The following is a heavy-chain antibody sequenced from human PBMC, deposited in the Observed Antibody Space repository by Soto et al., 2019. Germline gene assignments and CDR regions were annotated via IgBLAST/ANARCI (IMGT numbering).Heavy chain of an antibody. CDR1: GYTFTGYY. J-gene: IGHJ1*01. Sequence: ASVKVSCKASGYTFTGYYMHWVRQAPGQGLEWMGWINPNSGGTNYAQKFQGWVTMTRDTSISTAYMELSRLRSDDTAVYYCARDLSGSYDSSGLEYFQHWGKGTLVIVSA. CDR2: INPNSGGT. CDR3: ARDLSGSYDSSGLEYFQH. V-gene: IGHV1-2*04. D-gene: IGHD6-19*01.